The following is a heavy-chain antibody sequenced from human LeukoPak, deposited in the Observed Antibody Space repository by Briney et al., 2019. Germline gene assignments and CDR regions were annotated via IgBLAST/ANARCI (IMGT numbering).Heavy chain of an antibody. Sequence: GGSLRLSCAASGFTFDDYAMHWVRQAPGKGLEWVSGISWNSGSIGYADSVKGRFTISRDNAKNSLYLQMNSLRAEDTALYYCAKDMEYCGGDCYSGYWGQGTLVTVSS. J-gene: IGHJ4*02. CDR1: GFTFDDYA. D-gene: IGHD2-21*02. CDR3: AKDMEYCGGDCYSGY. CDR2: ISWNSGSI. V-gene: IGHV3-9*01.